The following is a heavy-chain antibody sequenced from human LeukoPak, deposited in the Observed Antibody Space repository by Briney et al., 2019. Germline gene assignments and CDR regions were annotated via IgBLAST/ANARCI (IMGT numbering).Heavy chain of an antibody. CDR1: GFTFSSYW. Sequence: GGSLRLSCAASGFTFSSYWMTWVRQAPGKGLEWVADIKHNGDELNYVDSVEDRFTISIDNAKHSLYLHMTSLRAEDTAVYYCARELRPFDSWGQGTLVTVSS. CDR3: ARELRPFDS. J-gene: IGHJ4*02. V-gene: IGHV3-7*01. CDR2: IKHNGDEL. D-gene: IGHD3-16*01.